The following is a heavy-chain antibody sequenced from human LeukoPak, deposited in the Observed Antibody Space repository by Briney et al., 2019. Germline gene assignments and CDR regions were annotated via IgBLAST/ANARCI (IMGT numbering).Heavy chain of an antibody. D-gene: IGHD3-10*01. J-gene: IGHJ6*02. CDR3: AREPPMGRYYYGMDV. Sequence: LGGSLRLSCAASGVSVSNYYMHWVRQAPGKGLEWVSVIYSGGSIYYADSVKGRFIISRDNSKNTLDLQLNSLRAEDTAVYYCAREPPMGRYYYGMDVWGQGTTVTVSS. V-gene: IGHV3-66*01. CDR2: IYSGGSI. CDR1: GVSVSNYY.